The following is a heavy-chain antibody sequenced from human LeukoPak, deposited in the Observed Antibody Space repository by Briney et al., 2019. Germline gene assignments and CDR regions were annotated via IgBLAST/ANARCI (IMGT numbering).Heavy chain of an antibody. CDR1: GGTFSSYA. J-gene: IGHJ6*02. CDR3: AREVPVKWELPDYYYGMDV. V-gene: IGHV1-69*13. Sequence: SVKVFCKASGGTFSSYAISWVRQAPGQGLEWMGGIIPIFGTANYAQKFQGRVTITADESTSTAYMELSSLRSEDTAVYYCAREVPVKWELPDYYYGMDVWGQGTTVTVSS. CDR2: IIPIFGTA. D-gene: IGHD1-26*01.